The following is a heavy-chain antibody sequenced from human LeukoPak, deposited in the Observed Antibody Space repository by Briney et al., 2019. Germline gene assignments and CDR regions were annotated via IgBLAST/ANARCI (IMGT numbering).Heavy chain of an antibody. CDR1: GGSISSGGYS. CDR3: ARHARYFYYFDY. CDR2: IYYSGST. D-gene: IGHD1-14*01. J-gene: IGHJ4*02. V-gene: IGHV4-30-4*07. Sequence: PSETLSLTCAVSGGSISSGGYSWSWIRQPPGKGLEWIGYIYYSGSTYYNPSLKSRVTISVDTSKNQFSLKLSSVTAADTAVYYCARHARYFYYFDYWGQGTLVTVSS.